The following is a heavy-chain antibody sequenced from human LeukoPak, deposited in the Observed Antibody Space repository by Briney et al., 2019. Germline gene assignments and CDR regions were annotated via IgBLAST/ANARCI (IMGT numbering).Heavy chain of an antibody. J-gene: IGHJ4*02. CDR3: ARGAAYSSSCFDY. D-gene: IGHD6-13*01. CDR1: GGSFSGYY. Sequence: SETLSLTCAVHGGSFSGYYWSWIRQPPGKGLEWIGEINHSGSTNYNPSLKSRVTISVDTSKNQFSLKLSSVTAADTAVYYCARGAAYSSSCFDYWGQGTLVTVSS. V-gene: IGHV4-34*01. CDR2: INHSGST.